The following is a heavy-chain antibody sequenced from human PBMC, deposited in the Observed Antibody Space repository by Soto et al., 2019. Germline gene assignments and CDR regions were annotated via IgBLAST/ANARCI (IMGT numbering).Heavy chain of an antibody. V-gene: IGHV4-34*01. J-gene: IGHJ6*02. Sequence: QVQLQQWGAGLLKPSETLSLTCAVYGGSFSGYYWSWIRQPPGKGMEWIGEINHSGSTNYNPSLKSRVTISVDTSKNQFSLKLSSVTAADTAVYYCASAIAAAGYGMDVWGQGTTVTVSS. CDR2: INHSGST. CDR1: GGSFSGYY. D-gene: IGHD6-13*01. CDR3: ASAIAAAGYGMDV.